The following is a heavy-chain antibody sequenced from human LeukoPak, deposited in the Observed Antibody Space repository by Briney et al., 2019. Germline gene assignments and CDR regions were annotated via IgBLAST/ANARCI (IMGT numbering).Heavy chain of an antibody. D-gene: IGHD3-10*01. J-gene: IGHJ4*02. CDR1: GGSISSGYY. Sequence: SETLSLTCTVSGGSISSGYYWGWIRQPPGKGLEWIGSIYHSGSTYYNPSLKSRVTLSVDTSKNQFSLKLSSVTAADTAVYYCAGGGSGSYSYDYWGQGTLVTVSS. CDR3: AGGGSGSYSYDY. CDR2: IYHSGST. V-gene: IGHV4-38-2*02.